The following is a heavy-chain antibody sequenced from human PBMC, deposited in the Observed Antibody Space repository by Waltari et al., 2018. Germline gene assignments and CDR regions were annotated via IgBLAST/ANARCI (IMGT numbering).Heavy chain of an antibody. CDR3: ARGPPPALYNCDPVLDY. CDR1: GYPFAYSY. D-gene: IGHD1-20*01. Sequence: QVRLLQSGAEVKRPGAAVKISCTASGYPFAYSYVHWGRQAPGQSLKWMAMINPGDGTTVHTQALLVRDTVTSDTSARAVYMELNSLRSEDTAVYFCARGPPPALYNCDPVLDYWGQGSLVTVSS. V-gene: IGHV1-46*04. J-gene: IGHJ4*02. CDR2: INPGDGTT.